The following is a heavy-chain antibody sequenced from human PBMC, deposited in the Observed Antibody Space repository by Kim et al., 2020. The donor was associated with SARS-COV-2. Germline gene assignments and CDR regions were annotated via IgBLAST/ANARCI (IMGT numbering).Heavy chain of an antibody. CDR1: GFTFSSYW. Sequence: GGSLGLSCAASGFTFSSYWMSWVRQAPGKGLEWVANIRQDGSEKYYVDSVKGRFTISRDNAKNSLSLQMNSLRFEDMAVYYCAKGQHWFDPWGQGTLVT. CDR3: AKGQHWFDP. J-gene: IGHJ5*02. V-gene: IGHV3-7*01. CDR2: IRQDGSEK.